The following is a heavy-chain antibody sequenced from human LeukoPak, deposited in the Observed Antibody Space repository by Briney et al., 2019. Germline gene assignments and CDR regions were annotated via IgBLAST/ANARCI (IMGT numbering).Heavy chain of an antibody. CDR1: GHTFTSYG. Sequence: GASVKVSCKASGHTFTSYGISWVRQAPGQGLEWMGWISAYNGNTNYAQKLQGRVTMTTDTSTSTAYMELRSLRSDDTAVYYCARDRELELRSWYYYMDVWGKGTTVTVSS. J-gene: IGHJ6*03. CDR3: ARDRELELRSWYYYMDV. CDR2: ISAYNGNT. V-gene: IGHV1-18*01. D-gene: IGHD1-7*01.